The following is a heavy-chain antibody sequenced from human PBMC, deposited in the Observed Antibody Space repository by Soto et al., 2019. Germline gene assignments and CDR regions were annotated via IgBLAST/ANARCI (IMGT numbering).Heavy chain of an antibody. Sequence: PSETLSLTCSVSGGPISSSYWSWIRQPAGKGLEWIGRAYPSGSTNYNPSLKSRVTMSVDMSKNQFSLKLSSVTAADTAVYYCAGELEVYYYDSSGPPHGFDIWGQGTMVTVSS. V-gene: IGHV4-4*07. CDR2: AYPSGST. CDR1: GGPISSSY. D-gene: IGHD3-22*01. J-gene: IGHJ3*02. CDR3: AGELEVYYYDSSGPPHGFDI.